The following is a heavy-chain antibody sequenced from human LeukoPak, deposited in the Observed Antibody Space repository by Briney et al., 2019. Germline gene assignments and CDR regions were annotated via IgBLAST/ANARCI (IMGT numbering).Heavy chain of an antibody. CDR1: GFTFSNAW. D-gene: IGHD3-10*01. V-gene: IGHV3-15*06. J-gene: IGHJ1*01. Sequence: GGSLRLSCAASGFTFSNAWMSWVRQAPGKGLEYIGRIKSENDGGTIYYAAPVEGRFTISRDDSRNTLYLQMNSLKIEDTALYYCTTDFRVWGQGSLVTVSS. CDR3: TTDFRV. CDR2: IKSENDGGTI.